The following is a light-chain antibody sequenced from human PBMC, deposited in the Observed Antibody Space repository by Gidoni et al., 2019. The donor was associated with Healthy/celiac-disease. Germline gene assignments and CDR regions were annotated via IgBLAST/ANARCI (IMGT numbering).Light chain of an antibody. Sequence: VMTQSPLSLPVTPGEPASISCRSSQSLLHSNGYNYLYWYLQKPGQSPQLLNYLGSNRASGVTDRFSGSGSGTDFTLKISRVEAEDVGVYYCMQALQTPYTFGQGTKLEIK. V-gene: IGKV2-28*01. CDR1: QSLLHSNGYNY. J-gene: IGKJ2*01. CDR3: MQALQTPYT. CDR2: LGS.